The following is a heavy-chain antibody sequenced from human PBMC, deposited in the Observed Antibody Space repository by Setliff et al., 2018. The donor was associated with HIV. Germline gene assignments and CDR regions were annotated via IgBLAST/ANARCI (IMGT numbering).Heavy chain of an antibody. V-gene: IGHV4-59*01. CDR2: IHYSGSN. J-gene: IGHJ3*02. Sequence: SETLSLTCTVSGDFISSDYYWSWIRQSPGKGLQWIGTIHYSGSNVYSPSFKSRVSMSIDTSNDQFSLKLRSVTAADRAVYYCARLDDSGSYYENAFDIWGQGTTVTVSS. CDR1: GDFISSDYY. D-gene: IGHD3-10*01. CDR3: ARLDDSGSYYENAFDI.